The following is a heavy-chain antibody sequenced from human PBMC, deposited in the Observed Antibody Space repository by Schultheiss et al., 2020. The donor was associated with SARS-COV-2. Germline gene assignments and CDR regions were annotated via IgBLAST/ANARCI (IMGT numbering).Heavy chain of an antibody. CDR2: MSYDQSKE. Sequence: GGSLRLSCAASGFTFSSYGMHWVRQAPGKGLEWVAVMSYDQSKEYYGDSVKGRFTISRHNSKNTLYLQMNSLRAEDTAVYYCARERGVYCSSTSCLSYYYYFMDVWGKGTTVTVSS. V-gene: IGHV3-30*03. CDR3: ARERGVYCSSTSCLSYYYYFMDV. J-gene: IGHJ6*03. CDR1: GFTFSSYG. D-gene: IGHD2-2*01.